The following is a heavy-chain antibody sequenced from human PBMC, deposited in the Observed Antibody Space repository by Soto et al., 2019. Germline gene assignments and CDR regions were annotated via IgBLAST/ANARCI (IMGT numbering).Heavy chain of an antibody. CDR3: ASGIQLWLRRINNGYSG. CDR2: IIPMFGTA. J-gene: IGHJ4*02. CDR1: GGTFSTYA. V-gene: IGHV1-69*12. D-gene: IGHD5-18*01. Sequence: QVQLVQSGVEVKKPESSVKVSCKAPGGTFSTYAISWVRQAPGQGLEWMGGIIPMFGTANYAQRFQDRVTITADESTNTVYMELSSLRSEDTAVYFCASGIQLWLRRINNGYSGWSQGTLVTVSS.